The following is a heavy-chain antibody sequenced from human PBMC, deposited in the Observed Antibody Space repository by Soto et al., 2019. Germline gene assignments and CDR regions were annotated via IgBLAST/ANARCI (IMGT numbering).Heavy chain of an antibody. Sequence: SETLSLTXAVSGYSISSGYYWGWIRQPPGKGLEWIGSIYHSGSTYYNPSLKSRVTISVDTSKNQFSLKLSSVTAADTAVYYCAGRQDYYDSSGNQIDYWGQGTLVTLSS. CDR2: IYHSGST. J-gene: IGHJ4*02. CDR3: AGRQDYYDSSGNQIDY. D-gene: IGHD3-22*01. CDR1: GYSISSGYY. V-gene: IGHV4-38-2*01.